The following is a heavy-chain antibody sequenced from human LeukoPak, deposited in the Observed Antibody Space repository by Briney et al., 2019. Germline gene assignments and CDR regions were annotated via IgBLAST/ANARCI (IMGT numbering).Heavy chain of an antibody. V-gene: IGHV4-31*03. J-gene: IGHJ4*02. CDR1: GGSISSGGYY. D-gene: IGHD3-3*01. Sequence: SETLSLTCTVSGGSISSGGYYWSWIRQHPGKGLEWIGYIYYRGSTYYNPSLKSRVTITVDTSKNQFSLKLSSVTAADTAVYYCARVTGSGYYLYYFDYWGQGTLVTVSS. CDR3: ARVTGSGYYLYYFDY. CDR2: IYYRGST.